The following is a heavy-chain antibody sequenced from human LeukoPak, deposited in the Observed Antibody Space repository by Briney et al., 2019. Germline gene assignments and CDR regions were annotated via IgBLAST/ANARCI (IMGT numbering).Heavy chain of an antibody. CDR3: ARLPYCSSATCHNNWFDS. CDR2: NYPGDSDT. Sequence: GESLKISCKGSGNSFISYWLGWGRQMPGKGLEWMGINYPGDSDTRYSPSFQGQVTISADKSISTAYLQWSSLKASDTAMYYCARLPYCSSATCHNNWFDSWGQGTLVTVSS. D-gene: IGHD2-2*01. CDR1: GNSFISYW. J-gene: IGHJ5*01. V-gene: IGHV5-51*01.